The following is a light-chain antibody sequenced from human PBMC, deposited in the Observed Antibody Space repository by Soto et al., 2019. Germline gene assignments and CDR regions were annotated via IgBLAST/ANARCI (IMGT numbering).Light chain of an antibody. CDR1: QSVSSSY. Sequence: ENVLTQSPGPPSLFSGEKATLSRRASQSVSSSYLAWYQQKPGQAPRLLIYGASSRATGIPDRFSGSGSGTDFTLTISRLEPEDFAVYYCQQYGSSPWTFGQGTKVDIK. V-gene: IGKV3-20*01. CDR3: QQYGSSPWT. J-gene: IGKJ1*01. CDR2: GAS.